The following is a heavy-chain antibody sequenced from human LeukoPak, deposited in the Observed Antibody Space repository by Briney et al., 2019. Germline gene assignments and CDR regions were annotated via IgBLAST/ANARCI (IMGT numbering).Heavy chain of an antibody. CDR1: SDSITSYY. CDR3: ARSDWYLNLDY. Sequence: SGTLSLTCTVSSDSITSYYWNRIRQPPGKGLGWIGYISSSGTTNYNPSLKSRVTISIDTSKNQFSLRLSSVNAADTAMYYCARSDWYLNLDYRGQGTLVTVSS. J-gene: IGHJ4*02. CDR2: ISSSGTT. V-gene: IGHV4-59*01. D-gene: IGHD6-19*01.